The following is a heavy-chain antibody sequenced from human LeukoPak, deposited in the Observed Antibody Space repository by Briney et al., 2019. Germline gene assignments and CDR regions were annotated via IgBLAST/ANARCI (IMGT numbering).Heavy chain of an antibody. D-gene: IGHD3-22*01. CDR1: GGSISSSSYY. J-gene: IGHJ4*02. CDR3: ATCSRTMIVVF. Sequence: SETLSLTCTVSGGSISSSSYYWGWIRQPPGKGLEWIGSIYYSGSTYYNPSLKSRVTISVDTSKNQFSLKLSSVTAADTAVYYCATCSRTMIVVFGGQGTLVTVSS. V-gene: IGHV4-39*07. CDR2: IYYSGST.